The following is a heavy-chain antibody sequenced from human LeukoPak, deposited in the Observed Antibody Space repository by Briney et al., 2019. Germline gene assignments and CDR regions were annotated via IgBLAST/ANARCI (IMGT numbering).Heavy chain of an antibody. V-gene: IGHV1-69*06. CDR3: AREVPPKYYYDSSGYYGNFDY. D-gene: IGHD3-22*01. CDR1: GGTFSSHA. J-gene: IGHJ4*02. Sequence: ASVKVSCKASGGTFSSHAINWVRQAPGQGLEWMGGIIPIFDSTNYAQNFQGRVTITADKSTSTVYMELSSLRSEDTAVYYCAREVPPKYYYDSSGYYGNFDYWGQGTLVTVSS. CDR2: IIPIFDST.